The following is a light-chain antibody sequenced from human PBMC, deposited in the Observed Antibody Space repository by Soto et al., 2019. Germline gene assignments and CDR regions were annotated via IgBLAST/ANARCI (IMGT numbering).Light chain of an antibody. Sequence: EIVLTQSPGTLSLSPGEGATLSCRASQGVSSTYLAWYQQRPGQAPRLLIYGASTRATDTPVRFRGSGSGTEFTLTISSLQSEDFAVYYCQQYNNWPPSIIFGQGTRLEIK. J-gene: IGKJ5*01. V-gene: IGKV3-15*01. CDR3: QQYNNWPPSII. CDR2: GAS. CDR1: QGVSSTY.